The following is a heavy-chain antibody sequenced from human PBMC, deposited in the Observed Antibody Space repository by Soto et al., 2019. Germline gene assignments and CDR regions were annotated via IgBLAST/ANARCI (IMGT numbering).Heavy chain of an antibody. D-gene: IGHD6-13*01. J-gene: IGHJ6*02. CDR3: ATDGAAGSVMEV. CDR2: ISSGSEYI. CDR1: GFTFSTYG. V-gene: IGHV3-21*01. Sequence: EMQLVESGGGLVKPGGSLRLSCAASGFTFSTYGINWVRQAPGKGLEWVSSISSGSEYIYYADSLKGRLTISRDNARNSLYLQLNSLRAEDTAVYYCATDGAAGSVMEVWGQGTTVTVSS.